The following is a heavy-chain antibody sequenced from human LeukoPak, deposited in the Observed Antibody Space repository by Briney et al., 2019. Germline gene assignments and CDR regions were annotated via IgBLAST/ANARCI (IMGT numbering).Heavy chain of an antibody. CDR3: ARDLSPRI. J-gene: IGHJ4*02. CDR2: IYYSGST. Sequence: SETLFLTCTVSGGSISSHYWSWIRQPPGKGLEWIGYIYYSGSTNYNPSLKGRVTISVDTSKNQFSLKLSSVTAADAAVYYCARDLSPRIWGQGTLVTVSS. V-gene: IGHV4-59*11. CDR1: GGSISSHY.